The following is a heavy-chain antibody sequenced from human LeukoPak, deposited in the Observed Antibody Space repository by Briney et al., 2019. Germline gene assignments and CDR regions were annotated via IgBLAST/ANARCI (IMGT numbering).Heavy chain of an antibody. CDR2: INANSGGT. D-gene: IGHD2/OR15-2a*01. Sequence: ASVKVSCKASGYTFTSYYMHWVRQAPGQGVEWMGWINANSGGTNYAQKFQGRVTMTRDTSISTAYMELSSLRSDDTAAYYCAREPYNSDPSLDYWGQGSQVTVSS. J-gene: IGHJ4*02. CDR1: GYTFTSYY. V-gene: IGHV1-2*02. CDR3: AREPYNSDPSLDY.